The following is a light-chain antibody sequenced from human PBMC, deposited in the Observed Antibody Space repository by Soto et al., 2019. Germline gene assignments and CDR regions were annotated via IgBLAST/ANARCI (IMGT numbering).Light chain of an antibody. CDR2: DVS. CDR1: SSDVGGYNY. J-gene: IGLJ1*01. Sequence: ALTQPRSVSGSPGQSVTISCTGTSSDVGGYNYVSWYQRHPGKAPKLMIYDVSKRPSGVPDRFSGSKSGNTASLTISGLQAEDEADYYCCSYAGSYSYVFGTGTKVTVL. CDR3: CSYAGSYSYV. V-gene: IGLV2-11*01.